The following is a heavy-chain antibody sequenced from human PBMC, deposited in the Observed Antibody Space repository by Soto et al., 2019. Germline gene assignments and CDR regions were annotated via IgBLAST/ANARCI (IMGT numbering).Heavy chain of an antibody. V-gene: IGHV1-69*02. Sequence: QVQLVQSGAEVKKPGSSVKVSCKASGGTFISYTISWVRQAPGQGLEWMGRIIPILGIANYAQKFQGRVTITADKSTSTAYMELSSLRSEDTAVYYCARSSYCSGGSCYAYWGQGTLVTVSS. D-gene: IGHD2-15*01. CDR3: ARSSYCSGGSCYAY. CDR2: IIPILGIA. CDR1: GGTFISYT. J-gene: IGHJ4*02.